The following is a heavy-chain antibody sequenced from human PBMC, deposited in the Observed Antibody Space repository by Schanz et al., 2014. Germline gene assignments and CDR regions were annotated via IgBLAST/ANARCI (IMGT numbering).Heavy chain of an antibody. CDR2: IYSGIGA. Sequence: EVQLLESGGGVVQPGGSLRLSCAVSGFTVSSNHMSWVRQAPGKGLEWVSVIYSGIGAYYADSVKDRFTVSRDNSKNTVYLQMNRLRAEDTAVYYCARVHHYDPSGWGYFDYWGQGALVTVSS. CDR1: GFTVSSNH. CDR3: ARVHHYDPSGWGYFDY. D-gene: IGHD3-22*01. J-gene: IGHJ4*02. V-gene: IGHV3-66*01.